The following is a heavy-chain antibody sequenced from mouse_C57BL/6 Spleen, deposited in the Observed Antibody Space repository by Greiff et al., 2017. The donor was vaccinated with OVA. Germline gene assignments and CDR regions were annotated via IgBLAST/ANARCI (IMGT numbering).Heavy chain of an antibody. J-gene: IGHJ4*01. CDR1: GYTFTSYW. CDR3: ARSDYSHYYAMDY. CDR2: INPSSGYT. V-gene: IGHV1-7*01. Sequence: VQLQQSGAELAKPGASVKLSCKASGYTFTSYWMHWVKQRPGQGLEWIGYINPSSGYTKYNQKFKDKATLTADKSSSTAYMQLSSLTYEDSAVYYCARSDYSHYYAMDYWGQGTSVTVSS. D-gene: IGHD2-12*01.